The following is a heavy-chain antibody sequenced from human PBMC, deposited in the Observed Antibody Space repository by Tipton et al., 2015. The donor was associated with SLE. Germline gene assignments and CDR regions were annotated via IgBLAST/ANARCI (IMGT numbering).Heavy chain of an antibody. CDR1: GGSFSGHY. D-gene: IGHD5-24*01. V-gene: IGHV4-34*01. CDR2: INHSGSS. Sequence: TLSLTCAVYGGSFSGHYWTWIRQSPGKGLEWIGEINHSGSSNYNPSLKSRVTISIDTSKNQFSLQLSSVTAADTAVYYCARVGLITPDAFDIWGQGTMVTVSS. J-gene: IGHJ3*02. CDR3: ARVGLITPDAFDI.